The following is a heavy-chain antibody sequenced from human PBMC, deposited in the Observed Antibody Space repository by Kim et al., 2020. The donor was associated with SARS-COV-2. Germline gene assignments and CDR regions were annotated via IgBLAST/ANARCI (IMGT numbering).Heavy chain of an antibody. V-gene: IGHV4-30-2*05. Sequence: NPSLKSRFSISLDTSKNQFSLKVTSGTAADTAVYYCARNRATWAYYFDFWGPGTLVTVSS. D-gene: IGHD3-16*01. CDR3: ARNRATWAYYFDF. J-gene: IGHJ4*01.